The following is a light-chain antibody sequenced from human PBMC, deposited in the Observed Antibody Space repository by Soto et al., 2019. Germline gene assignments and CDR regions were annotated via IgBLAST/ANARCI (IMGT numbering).Light chain of an antibody. Sequence: EIVLTQSPGTLSLSPGERATLSCRASQSVSSSYLAWYRQKPGQAPSLLIYGASRRATGIPDRFSGSGSGTDFTLTISRLGPEDFAVYYCEQYDRSPWTFGHGTKVEVK. J-gene: IGKJ1*01. CDR3: EQYDRSPWT. CDR2: GAS. CDR1: QSVSSSY. V-gene: IGKV3-20*01.